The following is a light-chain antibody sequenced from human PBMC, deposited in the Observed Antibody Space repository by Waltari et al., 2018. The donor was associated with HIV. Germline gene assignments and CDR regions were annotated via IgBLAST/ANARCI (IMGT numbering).Light chain of an antibody. Sequence: EIVLTQSPATLYLSPGKTATLACRASQRGSSYLAWYQQKPGQAPRLLIYYAANRATGIPARFSGSGSGTDFTLTISSLEPEDFAVYYCQQRSNWSYTFGQGTKLEIK. J-gene: IGKJ2*01. CDR1: QRGSSY. CDR3: QQRSNWSYT. V-gene: IGKV3-11*01. CDR2: YAA.